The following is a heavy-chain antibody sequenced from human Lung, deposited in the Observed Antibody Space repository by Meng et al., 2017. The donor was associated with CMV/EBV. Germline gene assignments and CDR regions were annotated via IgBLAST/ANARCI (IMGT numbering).Heavy chain of an antibody. CDR1: GFSLSTSGVG. CDR2: IYGDDEK. V-gene: IGHV2-5*02. Sequence: ITLKESGPTLVQPKQTLTLTCTFSGFSLSTSGVGVGWIRQPPGKALECLAIIYGDDEKRYSPSLESRLTVTKDTSKNQVVLTMTNMVPVDTATYYCARAAARPSDWFDPWGQGTLVTVSS. CDR3: ARAAARPSDWFDP. D-gene: IGHD6-6*01. J-gene: IGHJ5*02.